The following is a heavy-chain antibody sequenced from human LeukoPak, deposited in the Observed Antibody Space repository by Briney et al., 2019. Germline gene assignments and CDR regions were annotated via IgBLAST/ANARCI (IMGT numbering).Heavy chain of an antibody. CDR3: ARDEDYDSSGSGS. CDR1: GGTFSSYA. D-gene: IGHD3-22*01. J-gene: IGHJ5*02. V-gene: IGHV1-69*05. Sequence: SVKVSCKASGGTFSSYAISWVRQAPGQGLEWMGGIIPIFGTANYAQKFQGRVTITTDESTSTTYMELSSLRSEDTAVYYCARDEDYDSSGSGSWGQGTLVTVSS. CDR2: IIPIFGTA.